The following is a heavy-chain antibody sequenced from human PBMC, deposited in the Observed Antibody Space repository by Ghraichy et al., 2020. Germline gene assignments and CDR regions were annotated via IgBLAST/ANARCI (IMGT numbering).Heavy chain of an antibody. CDR1: GGSISSYY. CDR3: ARVNASPIFGVVIRSGDWFDP. J-gene: IGHJ5*02. CDR2: IYYSGST. D-gene: IGHD3-3*01. V-gene: IGHV4-59*01. Sequence: SETLSLTCTVSGGSISSYYWSWIRQPPGKGLEWIGYIYYSGSTNYNPSLKSRVTISVDTSKNQFSLKLSSVTAADTAVYYCARVNASPIFGVVIRSGDWFDPWGQGTLVTVSS.